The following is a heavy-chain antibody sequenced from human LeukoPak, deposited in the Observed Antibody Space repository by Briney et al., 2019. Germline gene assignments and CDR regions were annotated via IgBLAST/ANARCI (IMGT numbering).Heavy chain of an antibody. J-gene: IGHJ4*02. CDR1: GGSISSGGYS. D-gene: IGHD2-15*01. CDR2: IYYSGST. Sequence: PSETLSLTCAVSGGSISSGGYSWSWIRQPPGKGLEWIGYIYYSGSTYYNPSLKSRVTISVDTSKNQFSLKLSSVTAADTAVYYCARVASPYCSGGSCYYFDYWGQGTLVTVSS. CDR3: ARVASPYCSGGSCYYFDY. V-gene: IGHV4-30-4*07.